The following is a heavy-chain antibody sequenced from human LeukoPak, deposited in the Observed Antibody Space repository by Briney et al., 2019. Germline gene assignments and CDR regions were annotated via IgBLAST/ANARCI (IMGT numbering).Heavy chain of an antibody. CDR3: ARDRAWNYFDY. J-gene: IGHJ4*02. CDR1: GFTFSRHG. Sequence: GRSLRLSCAPSGFTFSRHGMHWVRQASGKGLEWVAIISNDGSRKYYAHSVEGRFTISRDNSKNTLYLQMDSLRAEDTAVYYCARDRAWNYFDYWGQGTLVTVSS. D-gene: IGHD3-3*01. V-gene: IGHV3-30*03. CDR2: ISNDGSRK.